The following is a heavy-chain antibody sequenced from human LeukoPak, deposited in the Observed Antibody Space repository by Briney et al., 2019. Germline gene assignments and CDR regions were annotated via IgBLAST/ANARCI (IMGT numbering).Heavy chain of an antibody. CDR1: GLTFGDYA. CDR2: IRSKAYGGST. D-gene: IGHD2-21*02. Sequence: GGSLRLSCTGSGLTFGDYALSWVRQAPGMGLEWVGFIRSKAYGGSTEYAASVEGRFTISRDDSKSIAYLQMNSLTTEDTAVYYCTRQTGHCGGDCYPGYFDYWGQGTLVTVSS. CDR3: TRQTGHCGGDCYPGYFDY. V-gene: IGHV3-49*04. J-gene: IGHJ4*02.